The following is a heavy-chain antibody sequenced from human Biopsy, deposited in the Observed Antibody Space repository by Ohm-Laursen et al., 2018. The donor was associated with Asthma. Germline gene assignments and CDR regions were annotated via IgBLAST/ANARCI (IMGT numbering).Heavy chain of an antibody. J-gene: IGHJ4*02. CDR2: ISYDVHNQ. Sequence: RSLRLSCAASGFTFRTYGMHWVRQTPGKGLEWLSSISYDVHNQHNADSVKGRFTISSDNSKNTVSLEMNSLRRDDTAVYFCARATVAAAGNDWGQGTLVTVSS. CDR3: ARATVAAAGND. CDR1: GFTFRTYG. D-gene: IGHD6-13*01. V-gene: IGHV3-30*05.